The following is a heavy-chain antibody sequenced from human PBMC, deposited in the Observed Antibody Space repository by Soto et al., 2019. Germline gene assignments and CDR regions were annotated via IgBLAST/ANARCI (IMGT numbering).Heavy chain of an antibody. CDR1: GYTFTNYW. CDR2: IYPGDSDT. J-gene: IGHJ6*02. CDR3: ARRNYGGRRGYYYYYGMDV. V-gene: IGHV5-51*01. Sequence: PGESLKLSCKGSGYTFTNYWFGWVRQIPGKGPEWMGLIYPGDSDTTYSPSFQGQVSISADRSIRSAFLQWSSLKASDTAIYYCARRNYGGRRGYYYYYGMDVWGQGTTVTVSS. D-gene: IGHD4-17*01.